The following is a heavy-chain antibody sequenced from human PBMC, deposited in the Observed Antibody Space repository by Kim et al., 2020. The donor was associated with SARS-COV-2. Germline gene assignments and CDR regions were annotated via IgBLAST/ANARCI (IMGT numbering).Heavy chain of an antibody. J-gene: IGHJ6*02. CDR1: GFTFDDYD. Sequence: GGSLRLSCAASGFTFDDYDMHCVRQAPGKGLEWVSLISGDGGSTYYADSVKGRFTISRDNSKNSLYLQMNSLRTEDTALYYCAKDAHRVRIQLYNYYYYGMDVWGQVTTVTVS. D-gene: IGHD5-18*01. CDR3: AKDAHRVRIQLYNYYYYGMDV. V-gene: IGHV3-43*02. CDR2: ISGDGGST.